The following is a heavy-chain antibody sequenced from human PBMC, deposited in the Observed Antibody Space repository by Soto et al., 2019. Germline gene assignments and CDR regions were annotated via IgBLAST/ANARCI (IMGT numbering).Heavy chain of an antibody. CDR2: ISAYNGNT. CDR1: GYTFTSFG. Sequence: QGQLVQSGAEVKKPGASVKVSCKASGYTFTSFGISWVRQAPGQGLEWMGWISAYNGNTNYAQKVQGRVTMTTDTSTSTAYMELRSLRSDDTAVYYCARDSGYLDNWAYFFDYWGQGTLVTVSS. V-gene: IGHV1-18*01. D-gene: IGHD1-20*01. J-gene: IGHJ4*02. CDR3: ARDSGYLDNWAYFFDY.